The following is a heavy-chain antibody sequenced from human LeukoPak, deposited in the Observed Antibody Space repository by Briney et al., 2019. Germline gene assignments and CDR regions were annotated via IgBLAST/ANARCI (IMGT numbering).Heavy chain of an antibody. V-gene: IGHV1-8*01. J-gene: IGHJ5*02. CDR2: MNPNSGNT. CDR3: ARKRVIAAAGTGPGWWFDP. CDR1: GYTFTSYD. Sequence: GASVKVSCTASGYTFTSYDINWVRQATGQGLEWMGWMNPNSGNTGYAQKFQGRVTMTRSTSISTAYMELSSLRSEDTAVYYCARKRVIAAAGTGPGWWFDPWGQGTLVTVSS. D-gene: IGHD6-13*01.